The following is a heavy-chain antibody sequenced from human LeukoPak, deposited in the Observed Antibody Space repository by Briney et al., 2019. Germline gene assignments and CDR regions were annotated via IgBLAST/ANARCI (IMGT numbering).Heavy chain of an antibody. CDR1: GFTFSSCG. CDR3: ARRPRRIAAAAHHYFDY. CDR2: IWYDGSNK. D-gene: IGHD6-13*01. Sequence: GGSLRLSCAASGFTFSSCGMRWVRQAPGKGLEWVAVIWYDGSNKYYADSVKGRFTISRDNSKNTLYLQMNSLRAEDTAVYYCARRPRRIAAAAHHYFDYWGQGTLVTVSS. J-gene: IGHJ4*02. V-gene: IGHV3-33*01.